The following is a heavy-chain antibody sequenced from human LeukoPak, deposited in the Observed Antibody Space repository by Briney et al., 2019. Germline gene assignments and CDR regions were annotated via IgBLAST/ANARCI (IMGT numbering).Heavy chain of an antibody. V-gene: IGHV3-23*01. CDR2: ISSSGGST. J-gene: IGHJ4*02. CDR3: AKDRSGSYYRVGFDY. D-gene: IGHD1-26*01. Sequence: GSLRLSWGASGFIFRNYAMSRVRQAPGKGLEWVSAISSSGGSTYYADSVKGRFTISRDNSKNTLYLQMNSLRAEDTAVYYCAKDRSGSYYRVGFDYWGQGTLVTVSS. CDR1: GFIFRNYA.